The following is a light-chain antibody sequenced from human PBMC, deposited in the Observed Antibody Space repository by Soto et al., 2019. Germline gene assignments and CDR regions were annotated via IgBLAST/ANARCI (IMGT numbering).Light chain of an antibody. V-gene: IGKV1-5*03. CDR3: QHYNSFSMT. J-gene: IGKJ1*01. CDR1: HNIARW. CDR2: KAA. Sequence: DIQMTQSPSSLSASVGDRVAITCRASHNIARWVAWYQQKPGKAPKLLIYKAANLADEVPSRFAGSGSGTDFTLTITRLQPDDFATYYCQHYNSFSMTFGQGTKVDIK.